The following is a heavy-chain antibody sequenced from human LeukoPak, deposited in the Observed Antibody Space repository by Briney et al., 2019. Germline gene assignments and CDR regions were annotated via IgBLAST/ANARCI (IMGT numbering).Heavy chain of an antibody. Sequence: SETLSLTCTVSGSSISSGGYYWSWVRQHPGKGLEWIGYIYYSGSTYYNPSLKSRVTISVDTSKNQFSLKLSSVTAADTAVYYCARRGFGDWFDPWGQGTLVTVSS. D-gene: IGHD3-10*01. CDR1: GSSISSGGYY. V-gene: IGHV4-31*03. CDR2: IYYSGST. CDR3: ARRGFGDWFDP. J-gene: IGHJ5*02.